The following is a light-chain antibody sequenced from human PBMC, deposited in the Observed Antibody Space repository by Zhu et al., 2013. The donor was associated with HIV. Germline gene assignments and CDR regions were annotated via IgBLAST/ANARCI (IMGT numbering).Light chain of an antibody. Sequence: SYELTQPPSVSLAPGKTATLTCGGDNIGLKSVHWYQQKTGQAPLVVVYDDTDRPSGIPERFSGSNSDNTATLTITSVEAGDEADYYCQVWDAGSGHFFFASGTKVTVL. CDR3: QVWDAGSGHFF. CDR2: DDT. V-gene: IGLV3-21*03. CDR1: NIGLKS. J-gene: IGLJ1*01.